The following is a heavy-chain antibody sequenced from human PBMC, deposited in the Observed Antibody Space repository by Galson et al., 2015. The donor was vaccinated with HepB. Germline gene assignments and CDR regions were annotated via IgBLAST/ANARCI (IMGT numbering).Heavy chain of an antibody. CDR1: GYSFTSYW. V-gene: IGHV5-51*01. J-gene: IGHJ4*02. Sequence: QSGAEVKKPGESLKISCKGSGYSFTSYWIGWVRQMPGKGLEWMGIIYPGDSYTNYSPSFQGHVTISTDKSSSAAYLQWSSLKASDTAMYYCARLVWMGGWGYGDYWGQGTLVTVSS. CDR3: ARLVWMGGWGYGDY. D-gene: IGHD1-26*01. CDR2: IYPGDSYT.